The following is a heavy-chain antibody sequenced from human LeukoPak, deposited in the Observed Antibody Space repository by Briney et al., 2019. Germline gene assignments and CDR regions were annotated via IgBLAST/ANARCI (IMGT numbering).Heavy chain of an antibody. J-gene: IGHJ4*02. CDR3: ARQNSWDYDSSLKN. CDR2: IYTSGST. V-gene: IGHV4-4*07. CDR1: GGSISIDY. Sequence: PSETLSLTCTLSGGSISIDYWSWIPQPARKGLEWVGRIYTSGSTNYNPSLKSRVTMSVDTSKNQFSLKLSSVTAADTAVYYCARQNSWDYDSSLKNWGQGTLVTVSS. D-gene: IGHD3-22*01.